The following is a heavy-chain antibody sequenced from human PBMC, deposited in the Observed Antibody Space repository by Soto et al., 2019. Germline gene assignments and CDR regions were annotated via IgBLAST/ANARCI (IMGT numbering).Heavy chain of an antibody. J-gene: IGHJ6*02. Sequence: QVQVVESGGGLVKPGGSLRLSCAASGFTLSEYYMSWIRQGPGKGLEWVSDISSSSSYTNYADSVKGRFTISRDNAKNSLYLEVNSLKDEDTAVYYCARELWSRASSYYYYGMDVWGQGTTVTVSS. V-gene: IGHV3-11*05. CDR3: ARELWSRASSYYYYGMDV. CDR2: ISSSSSYT. D-gene: IGHD1-26*01. CDR1: GFTLSEYY.